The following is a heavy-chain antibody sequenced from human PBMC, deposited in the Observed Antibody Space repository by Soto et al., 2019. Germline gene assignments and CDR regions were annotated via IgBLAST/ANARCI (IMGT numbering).Heavy chain of an antibody. CDR1: GGSFSGYY. Sequence: QVQLQQWGAGLLKPSETLSLTCAVYGGSFSGYYWSWIRQPPGKGLEWIGDMSHSGRTNYTPSLKSRVTISGVTSKNQFSLKLSSVTAADTAVYYCARGSTAAFFDYWGQGTLVTVSS. V-gene: IGHV4-34*02. CDR3: ARGSTAAFFDY. J-gene: IGHJ4*02. CDR2: MSHSGRT. D-gene: IGHD6-13*01.